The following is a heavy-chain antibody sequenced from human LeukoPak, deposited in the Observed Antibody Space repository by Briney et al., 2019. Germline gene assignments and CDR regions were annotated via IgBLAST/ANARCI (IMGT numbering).Heavy chain of an antibody. CDR1: GFTFSSYE. CDR2: ISSSGSTI. CDR3: ARILLWFGELYDY. Sequence: GGSLRLSCAASGFTFSSYEMNWVRQAPGKGLEWVPYISSSGSTIYYADSVKGRFTISRDNAKNSLYLQMNSLRAEDTAVYYCARILLWFGELYDYWGQGTLVTVSS. D-gene: IGHD3-10*01. J-gene: IGHJ4*02. V-gene: IGHV3-48*03.